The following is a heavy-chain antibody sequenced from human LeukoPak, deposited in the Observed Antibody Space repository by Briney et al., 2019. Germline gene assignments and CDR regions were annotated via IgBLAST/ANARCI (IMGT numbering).Heavy chain of an antibody. D-gene: IGHD3-3*01. Sequence: ASVKVSCKASGYTFTIYGISWVRQAPGQGLEWMGWISAYSGYTNYAQKLQGRVAMTTDTSTSTAYMELRSLRSDDTAVYFRARDGKGRYDFRENDYWGQGTLVTVSS. J-gene: IGHJ4*02. V-gene: IGHV1-18*01. CDR3: ARDGKGRYDFRENDY. CDR2: ISAYSGYT. CDR1: GYTFTIYG.